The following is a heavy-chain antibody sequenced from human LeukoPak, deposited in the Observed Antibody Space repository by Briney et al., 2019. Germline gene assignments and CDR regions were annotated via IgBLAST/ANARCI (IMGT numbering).Heavy chain of an antibody. CDR3: ATGNGDYVRPFDY. V-gene: IGHV1-24*01. J-gene: IGHJ4*02. Sequence: ASVKVSCKVSGYTLTELSMHWVRQAPGKWLEWMGGFDPEDGETIYAQKFQGRVTMTEDTSTDTAYMELSSLRSEDTAVYYCATGNGDYVRPFDYWGQGTLVTVSS. D-gene: IGHD4-17*01. CDR2: FDPEDGET. CDR1: GYTLTELS.